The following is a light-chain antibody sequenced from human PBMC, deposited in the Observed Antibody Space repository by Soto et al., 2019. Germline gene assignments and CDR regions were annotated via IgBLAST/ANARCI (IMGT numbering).Light chain of an antibody. CDR2: GAS. Sequence: EIVLTQSPGTLSLSPGERATLSCRASQSVSSSYLAWYQQTPGQAPRLLIYGASSRATGIPDRFSGSGSGKDFTLTISLLEHEDFAVYYCQQDGSSQTFGQGTKLEIK. CDR1: QSVSSSY. J-gene: IGKJ2*01. V-gene: IGKV3-20*01. CDR3: QQDGSSQT.